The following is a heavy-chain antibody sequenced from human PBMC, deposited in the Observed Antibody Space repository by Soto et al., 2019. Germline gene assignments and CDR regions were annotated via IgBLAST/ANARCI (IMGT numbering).Heavy chain of an antibody. D-gene: IGHD3-16*01. CDR2: IYHSGST. CDR1: GGSISSGGYS. V-gene: IGHV4-30-2*01. Sequence: SETLSLTCAVSGGSISSGGYSWSWIRQPPGKGLEWIGYIYHSGSTYYNPSLKSRVTISVDRSKNQFSLKLSSVTAADTAVYYCARGKVMITFGGVDLYGMDVWGQGTTVTVSS. CDR3: ARGKVMITFGGVDLYGMDV. J-gene: IGHJ6*02.